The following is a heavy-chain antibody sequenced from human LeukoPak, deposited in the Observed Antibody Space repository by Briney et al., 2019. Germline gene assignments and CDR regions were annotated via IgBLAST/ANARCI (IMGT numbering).Heavy chain of an antibody. J-gene: IGHJ4*02. CDR2: IYYSGTT. V-gene: IGHV4-59*11. D-gene: IGHD6-13*01. CDR3: ARGVYIAAAQYGY. CDR1: GGSISSHY. Sequence: PSETLSLTCTVSGGSISSHYWSWLRQPPGKGLEWVGYIYYSGTTNYNPSLKSRVTISVDTSKNQLSLKLSSVTAADTAVYYCARGVYIAAAQYGYWGQGTLVTVSS.